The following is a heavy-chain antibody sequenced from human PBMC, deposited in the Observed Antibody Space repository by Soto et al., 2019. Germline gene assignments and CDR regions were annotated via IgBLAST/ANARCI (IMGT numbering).Heavy chain of an antibody. Sequence: QVQLVESGGGVVQPGRSLRLSCAASGFTFSSYGMHWVRQAPGKGLEWVAVISYDGSNKYYADSVKGRFTISRDNSKNTLYLQMNSLRAEDTAVYYCAKDVTSRLHDYGSYYYYGMDVWGQGTTVTVSS. CDR2: ISYDGSNK. V-gene: IGHV3-30*18. CDR1: GFTFSSYG. D-gene: IGHD4-17*01. CDR3: AKDVTSRLHDYGSYYYYGMDV. J-gene: IGHJ6*02.